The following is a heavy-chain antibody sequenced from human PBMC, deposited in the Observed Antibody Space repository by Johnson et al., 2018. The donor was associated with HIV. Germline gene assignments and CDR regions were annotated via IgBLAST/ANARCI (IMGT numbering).Heavy chain of an antibody. J-gene: IGHJ3*02. CDR3: ARGGGSWWGTEIDTFDI. D-gene: IGHD1/OR15-1a*01. CDR1: GFSVSSNY. CDR2: MSSGDNT. Sequence: MLLVESGGGLVQPGGSLRLSCATSGFSVSSNYMSWVRHAPGKGLEWVSVMSSGDNTHYADSVKGRFTISRDNSKNTMYLQMKSLRTEDTAVYYCARGGGSWWGTEIDTFDIWGQGTMVTVSS. V-gene: IGHV3-66*02.